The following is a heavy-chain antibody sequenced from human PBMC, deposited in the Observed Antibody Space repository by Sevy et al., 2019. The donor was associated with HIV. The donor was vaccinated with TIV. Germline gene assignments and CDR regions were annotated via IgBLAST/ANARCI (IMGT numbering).Heavy chain of an antibody. CDR2: ISSSSSYI. Sequence: GGSLRLSCAASGFTFSSYSMNWVRQAPGKGLEWVSSISSSSSYIYYADSVKGRFTISRDNAKNSLYLQMNSLRAEDTAVYYCARDSAIPAAKYYYGSGSYYTPDLWYWGHGTLVTVSS. J-gene: IGHJ4*01. V-gene: IGHV3-21*01. D-gene: IGHD3-10*01. CDR3: ARDSAIPAAKYYYGSGSYYTPDLWY. CDR1: GFTFSSYS.